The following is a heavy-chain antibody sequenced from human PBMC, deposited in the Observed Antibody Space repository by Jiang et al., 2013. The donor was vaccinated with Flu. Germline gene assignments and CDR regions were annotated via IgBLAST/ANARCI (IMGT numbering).Heavy chain of an antibody. V-gene: IGHV3-30-3*01. J-gene: IGHJ2*01. CDR1: GFTFSGYA. D-gene: IGHD1-1*01. CDR3: ARDRTGTTGFAWYLDL. CDR2: ISYDGSIK. Sequence: QLVESGGGVVQPGGSLRLSCAASGFTFSGYAMHWVRQAPGKGLEGVAIISYDGSIKYYADSVKGRFTISRDNSKNTLYLQLNSLRAEDTAVYYCARDRTGTTGFAWYLDLWGRGTLVTVSS.